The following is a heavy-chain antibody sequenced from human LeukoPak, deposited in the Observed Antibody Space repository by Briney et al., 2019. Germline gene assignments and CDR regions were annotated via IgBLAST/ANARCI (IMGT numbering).Heavy chain of an antibody. V-gene: IGHV4-59*01. Sequence: PSGTLSLTCTVSGGSISSYYWSWIRQPPGKGLEWIGYIYYSGSTNYNPSLKSRVTISVDTSKNQFSLKLSSVTAADTAVYYCAREEFTIFGVAPPDVWGKGTTVTVSS. CDR1: GGSISSYY. CDR2: IYYSGST. D-gene: IGHD3-3*01. CDR3: AREEFTIFGVAPPDV. J-gene: IGHJ6*04.